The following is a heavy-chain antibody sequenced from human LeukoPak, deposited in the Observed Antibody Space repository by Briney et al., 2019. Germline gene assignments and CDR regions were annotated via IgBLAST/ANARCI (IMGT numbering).Heavy chain of an antibody. Sequence: GGSLRLSCAAYGFTLSSYRMHWDRQAPGQGLVWVSRINTDGSSTNYTDSVKGRFTVSRDNAKNTVYLQMNSLRAEDTAVYYCAILWGIPGYWGQGTLVTVSS. V-gene: IGHV3-74*01. J-gene: IGHJ4*02. CDR2: INTDGSST. D-gene: IGHD3-16*01. CDR3: AILWGIPGY. CDR1: GFTLSSYR.